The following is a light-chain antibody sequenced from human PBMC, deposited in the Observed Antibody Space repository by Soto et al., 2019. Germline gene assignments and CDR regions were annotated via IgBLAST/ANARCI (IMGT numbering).Light chain of an antibody. CDR2: EVS. CDR1: SSDFGGYNY. V-gene: IGLV2-8*01. CDR3: SSYAGSNTNYV. Sequence: SALTQPPSASGSPGQSVTISCTGTSSDFGGYNYISWYQQHPGKAPTLMIYEVSNRPSGVPDRFSGSKSGNTASLTVSGLQAEDEADYYCSSYAGSNTNYVFGTGTKVTVL. J-gene: IGLJ1*01.